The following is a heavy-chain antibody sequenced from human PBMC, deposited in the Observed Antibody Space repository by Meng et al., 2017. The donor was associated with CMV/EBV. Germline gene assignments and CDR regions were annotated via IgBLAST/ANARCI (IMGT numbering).Heavy chain of an antibody. Sequence: SVKVSCKASGGTFSSYAISWVRQAPGQGLEWMGGIIPILGVANYAQKFQGRVTITADKSTSTAYMELSSLRSEDTAVYYCATGYSPEWYYYGMDVWGQGTTVTVSS. CDR2: IIPILGVA. D-gene: IGHD5-18*01. CDR1: GGTFSSYA. CDR3: ATGYSPEWYYYGMDV. V-gene: IGHV1-69*10. J-gene: IGHJ6*02.